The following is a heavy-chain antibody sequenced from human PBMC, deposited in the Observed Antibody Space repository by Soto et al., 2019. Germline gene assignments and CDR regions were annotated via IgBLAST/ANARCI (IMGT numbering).Heavy chain of an antibody. J-gene: IGHJ4*02. CDR2: INHSGST. CDR1: GGSFSGYY. Sequence: QVQLEQWGAGLLKPSETLSLTCAVYGGSFSGYYWSWIRQPPGKGLELIGEINHSGSTNYNPSLKSRVTISVDTSKNQFSLNLYSVPAADTAVYYCARGRWLRQSFDYWGQGTLVTVSS. CDR3: ARGRWLRQSFDY. D-gene: IGHD5-12*01. V-gene: IGHV4-34*02.